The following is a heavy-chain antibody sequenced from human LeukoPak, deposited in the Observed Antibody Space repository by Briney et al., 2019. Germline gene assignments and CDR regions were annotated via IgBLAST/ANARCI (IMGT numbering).Heavy chain of an antibody. CDR3: AKGLFYYDSSGYYYGYFQH. CDR2: ISGGGGSI. CDR1: GFPFSSYS. J-gene: IGHJ1*01. D-gene: IGHD3-22*01. Sequence: GGSLRLSCAASGFPFSSYSMNWVRQAPGKGLEWVSAISGGGGSIYYADSLKGRFTISRDNSKNALYLQMNSLRAEDTAVYYCAKGLFYYDSSGYYYGYFQHWGQGTLVTVSS. V-gene: IGHV3-23*01.